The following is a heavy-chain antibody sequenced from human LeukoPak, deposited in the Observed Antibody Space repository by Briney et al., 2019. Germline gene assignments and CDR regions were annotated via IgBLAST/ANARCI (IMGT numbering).Heavy chain of an antibody. D-gene: IGHD3-10*01. Sequence: SGGSLRLSCAASGFTFSNYWMHWVRQAPGKGLVWVSRIDSDDSSTSYADSEKGRFTIFRDNAKNTLYLQMNSLRAEDTAVYYCARGFTMVRGAYTAFGYWGQGTLVTVSS. CDR1: GFTFSNYW. J-gene: IGHJ4*02. V-gene: IGHV3-74*01. CDR3: ARGFTMVRGAYTAFGY. CDR2: IDSDDSST.